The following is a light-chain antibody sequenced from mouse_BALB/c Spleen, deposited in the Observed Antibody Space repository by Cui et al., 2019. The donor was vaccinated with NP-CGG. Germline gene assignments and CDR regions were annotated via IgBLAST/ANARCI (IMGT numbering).Light chain of an antibody. CDR1: TGAVTTSNY. CDR2: GTN. CDR3: ALWYSNHWV. V-gene: IGLV1*01. Sequence: QAFVTQESALTTSPGEKVTPTCRSSTGAVTTSNYANWVQEKPDPLFTGLIGGTNNRPPGVPARFSGSLIGDKAALTITGAQTEDETIYFCALWYSNHWVFGGGTKLTVL. J-gene: IGLJ1*01.